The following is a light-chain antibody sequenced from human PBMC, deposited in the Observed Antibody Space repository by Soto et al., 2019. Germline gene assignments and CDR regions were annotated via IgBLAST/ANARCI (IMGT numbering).Light chain of an antibody. J-gene: IGLJ3*02. CDR3: CSDAGGFTRV. Sequence: QSALTQPRSVSGSPGQSVTISCTGARSDVGGYRFVSWYQQHPDKAPTLMIYDVDKRPSGVPDRFSGSKSGNTASLTISGLQAEDEADYFCCSDAGGFTRVFGGGTKLTVL. V-gene: IGLV2-11*01. CDR1: RSDVGGYRF. CDR2: DVD.